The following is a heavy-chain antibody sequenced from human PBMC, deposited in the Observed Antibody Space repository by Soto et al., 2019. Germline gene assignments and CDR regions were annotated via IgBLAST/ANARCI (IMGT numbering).Heavy chain of an antibody. V-gene: IGHV4-34*01. Sequence: QVQLQQWGAGLLKPSETLSLTCAVYGGSFSGYYWSWIRQPPGKGLEWIGEINHSGSTNYNPSLKSRVTISVDTSKNQFSLKLSSVTAADTAVYYCAREGALAVKYWGQGTLVTVSS. J-gene: IGHJ4*02. CDR1: GGSFSGYY. CDR3: AREGALAVKY. CDR2: INHSGST. D-gene: IGHD6-19*01.